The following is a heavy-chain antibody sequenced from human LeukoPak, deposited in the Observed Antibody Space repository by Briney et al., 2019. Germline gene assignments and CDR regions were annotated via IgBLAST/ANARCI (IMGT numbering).Heavy chain of an antibody. J-gene: IGHJ6*03. CDR1: GYTFTSYY. V-gene: IGHV1-46*01. CDR3: AKFPFEYSSSSSSSTMYYYYYYMDV. Sequence: GASVKVSCKASGYTFTSYYMHWVRQAPGEGLEWMGIINPSGGSTSYAQKFQGRVTMTRDMSTSTVYMELSSLRSEDTAVYYCAKFPFEYSSSSSSSTMYYYYYYMDVWGKGTTVTVSS. CDR2: INPSGGST. D-gene: IGHD6-6*01.